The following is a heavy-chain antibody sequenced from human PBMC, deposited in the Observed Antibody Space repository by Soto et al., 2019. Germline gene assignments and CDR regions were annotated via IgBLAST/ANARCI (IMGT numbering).Heavy chain of an antibody. CDR1: GFTFSSYA. CDR2: ISYDGSNN. J-gene: IGHJ6*02. D-gene: IGHD6-13*01. Sequence: QVQLVESGGGVVQPGRSLRLSCAASGFTFSSYAMHWVRQAPGKGLEWVAVISYDGSNNYYADSVKGRFTISRDNSKNTLYLQMNSLRAEDTAVYYCPRDRIAAAGNYYYYYGMDVWGQGTTVTVSS. CDR3: PRDRIAAAGNYYYYYGMDV. V-gene: IGHV3-30-3*01.